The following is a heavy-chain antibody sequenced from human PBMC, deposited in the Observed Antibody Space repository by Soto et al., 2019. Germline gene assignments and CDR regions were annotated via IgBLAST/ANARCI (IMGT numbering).Heavy chain of an antibody. Sequence: SETLSLTCTVSGGSISSYYWSWIRQPPGKGLEWIGYIYYSGSTNYNPSLKSRVTISVDTSKNQFSLKLSSVTAADTAVYYCARAPPRLLGYCSGGSCYNSAGFDYWGQGTLVTVSS. CDR3: ARAPPRLLGYCSGGSCYNSAGFDY. V-gene: IGHV4-59*08. CDR2: IYYSGST. D-gene: IGHD2-15*01. J-gene: IGHJ4*02. CDR1: GGSISSYY.